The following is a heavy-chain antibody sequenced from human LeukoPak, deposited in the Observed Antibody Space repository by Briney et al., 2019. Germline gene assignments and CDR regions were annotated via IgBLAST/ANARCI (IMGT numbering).Heavy chain of an antibody. Sequence: SETLSLTYTVSGGCIRHYYWSWTRQPPGKGLEWIGYIHYSGSTNYNPSLKSRVTISVDKSKNQFSLKMSSVTAADTAIYYCASTDWNYARWGQGTLVTVSS. V-gene: IGHV4-59*08. D-gene: IGHD1-7*01. CDR2: IHYSGST. CDR3: ASTDWNYAR. J-gene: IGHJ4*02. CDR1: GGCIRHYY.